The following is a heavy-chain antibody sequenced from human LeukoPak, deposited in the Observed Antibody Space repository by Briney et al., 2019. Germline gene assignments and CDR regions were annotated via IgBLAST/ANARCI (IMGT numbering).Heavy chain of an antibody. CDR3: ARSCIAARPYYYYMDV. D-gene: IGHD6-6*01. Sequence: PGGSLRLSCAASGFTFSSYSMNWVRQAPGKGLEWVSSISSSSSYIYYADSVKGRFTISRDNAKNSLYLQMNSLRAEDTAVYCCARSCIAARPYYYYMDVWGKGTTVTVSS. CDR2: ISSSSSYI. CDR1: GFTFSSYS. J-gene: IGHJ6*03. V-gene: IGHV3-21*01.